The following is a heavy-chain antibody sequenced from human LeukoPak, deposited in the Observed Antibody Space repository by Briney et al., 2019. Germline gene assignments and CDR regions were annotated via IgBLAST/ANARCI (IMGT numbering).Heavy chain of an antibody. J-gene: IGHJ4*02. Sequence: GGSLRLSCAASGFTFSSYWMSWVRQAPGKGLEWVSSISGSAVSTFYADSVKGRFTISRDNSKNTLYLQMNSLRAEDTAIYYCATDWGSDSRKNDFWGQGTLVTVSS. CDR1: GFTFSSYW. D-gene: IGHD3-16*01. CDR2: ISGSAVST. V-gene: IGHV3-23*01. CDR3: ATDWGSDSRKNDF.